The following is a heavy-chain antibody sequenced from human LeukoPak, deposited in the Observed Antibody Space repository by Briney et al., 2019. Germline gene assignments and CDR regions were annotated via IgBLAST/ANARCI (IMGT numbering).Heavy chain of an antibody. CDR3: ARLLPLASAYYFGY. CDR2: IYYSGST. CDR1: GGSISSSTHY. J-gene: IGHJ4*02. Sequence: KPSETLSLTCTVSGGSISSSTHYWGWIRQPPGRGLEWSGSIYYSGSTYYNPSLKSRVTISVDTSKNQFSLKLSSVTAADTAVYYCARLLPLASAYYFGYWGQGTLVTVSS. V-gene: IGHV4-39*01.